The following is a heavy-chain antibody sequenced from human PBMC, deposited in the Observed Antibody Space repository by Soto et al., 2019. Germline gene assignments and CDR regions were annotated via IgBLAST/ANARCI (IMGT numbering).Heavy chain of an antibody. CDR2: IIPVFQTA. CDR1: GGLFSSYP. CDR3: ARAGSGYTWFNEF. Sequence: QEQLVQSGAEVKKPGSSVKVSCKASGGLFSSYPISWVRRVPGQGLEWMGGIIPVFQTAYYTQRFQGRVTITADESTNTAYMELSSLRSEDTSIYYCARAGSGYTWFNEFWGQGTLVTVSS. J-gene: IGHJ4*02. V-gene: IGHV1-69*01. D-gene: IGHD3-22*01.